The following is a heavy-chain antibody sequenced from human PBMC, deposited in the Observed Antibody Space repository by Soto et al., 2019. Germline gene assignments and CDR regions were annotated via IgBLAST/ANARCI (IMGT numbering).Heavy chain of an antibody. D-gene: IGHD2-21*01. CDR1: GYTFTSYD. Sequence: QVQLVQSGAEVKKPGASVKVSCKASGYTFTSYDINWVRQATGQGLEWMGWMNPNSGNTGYAQKFQGRVTMTRNTSIGTAYMELGSLRSEDTAVYYCARTPKKTKICIVDPWGQGTLVTVSS. CDR2: MNPNSGNT. J-gene: IGHJ5*02. CDR3: ARTPKKTKICIVDP. V-gene: IGHV1-8*01.